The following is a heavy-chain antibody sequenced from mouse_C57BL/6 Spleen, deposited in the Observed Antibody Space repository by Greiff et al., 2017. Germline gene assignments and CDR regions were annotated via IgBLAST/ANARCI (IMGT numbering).Heavy chain of an antibody. CDR3: TSALYGSSSAWFAY. D-gene: IGHD1-1*01. V-gene: IGHV6-6*01. CDR1: GFTFSDAW. Sequence: EVKLQESGGGLVQPGGSMKLSCAASGFTFSDAWMDWVRQSPEKGLEWVAEIRNKANNHATYYAESVKGRFTVSRDDSKSSVYLQMNSLRAEDTGIYYCTSALYGSSSAWFAYWGQGTLVTVSA. J-gene: IGHJ3*01. CDR2: IRNKANNHAT.